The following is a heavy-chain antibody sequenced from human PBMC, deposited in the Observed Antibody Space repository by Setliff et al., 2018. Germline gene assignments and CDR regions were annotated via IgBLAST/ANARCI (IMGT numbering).Heavy chain of an antibody. CDR1: GFTFSNHW. CDR3: ARDFYSYGSRSYYKTDLDY. Sequence: LRLSCAVSGFTFSNHWMTWVRQAPGKGLEWVANINPDGSERYSVDSVRGRFTISRDNAKNSLYLQMNSLRAEDTAVYYCARDFYSYGSRSYYKTDLDYWGQGTQVTVSS. CDR2: INPDGSER. V-gene: IGHV3-7*01. J-gene: IGHJ4*02. D-gene: IGHD3-10*01.